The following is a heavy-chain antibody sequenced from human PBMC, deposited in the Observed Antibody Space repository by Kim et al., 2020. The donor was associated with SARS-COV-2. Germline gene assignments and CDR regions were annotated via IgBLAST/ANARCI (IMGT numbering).Heavy chain of an antibody. D-gene: IGHD4-17*01. Sequence: ASVKVSCKASGYTFTGYYMHWVRQAPGQGLEWMGWINPNSGGINYAQKFQGRVTMTRDTSISTAYMELSRLRSDDTAVYYCARGDGDYVTWWFDPWGQGTLVTVSS. CDR1: GYTFTGYY. J-gene: IGHJ5*02. CDR3: ARGDGDYVTWWFDP. CDR2: INPNSGGI. V-gene: IGHV1-2*02.